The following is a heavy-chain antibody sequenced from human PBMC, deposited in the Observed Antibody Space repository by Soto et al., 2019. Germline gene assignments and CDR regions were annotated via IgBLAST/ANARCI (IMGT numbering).Heavy chain of an antibody. CDR2: ISAYNGNT. V-gene: IGHV1-18*01. CDR1: GYTFTSYG. D-gene: IGHD6-13*01. Sequence: GASVKVSCKASGYTFTSYGISWVRQAPGQGPEWMGWISAYNGNTNYAQKLQGRVTMTTDTSTSTAYMELRSLRSDDTAVYYCARDRGSSWWSYYYYYGMDVWGQGTTVTVSS. J-gene: IGHJ6*02. CDR3: ARDRGSSWWSYYYYYGMDV.